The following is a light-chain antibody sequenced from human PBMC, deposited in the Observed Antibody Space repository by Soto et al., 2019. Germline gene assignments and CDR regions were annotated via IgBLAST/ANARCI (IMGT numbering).Light chain of an antibody. CDR1: QSVRSDY. CDR2: GVS. Sequence: EIVLTQPPATLSLSPGDRATLSCRASQSVRSDYFAWYQQKPGQAPRVIIFGVSTRATAIPDRFTGSGSGTDFTLTISRLEPEDFALYYCQQYGNSPHTFGGGTKVDIK. J-gene: IGKJ4*01. CDR3: QQYGNSPHT. V-gene: IGKV3-20*01.